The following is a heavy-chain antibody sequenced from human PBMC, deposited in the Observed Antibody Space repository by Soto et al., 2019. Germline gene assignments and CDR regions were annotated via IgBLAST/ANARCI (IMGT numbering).Heavy chain of an antibody. V-gene: IGHV1-18*01. Sequence: ASVKVSCKASGYTFTSYGISWVRQAPGQGLEWMGWISGNNGNTNYAQKLQGRVTMTTDTSTSTAYMELRSLRSDDTAVYYCARGDNWSYDDFYYGMDVWGQGTTVTVSS. J-gene: IGHJ6*02. CDR1: GYTFTSYG. CDR2: ISGNNGNT. D-gene: IGHD1-7*01. CDR3: ARGDNWSYDDFYYGMDV.